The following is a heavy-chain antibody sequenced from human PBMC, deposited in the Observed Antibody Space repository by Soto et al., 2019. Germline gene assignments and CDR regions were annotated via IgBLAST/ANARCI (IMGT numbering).Heavy chain of an antibody. CDR3: ARSHSASVGPGYFDV. D-gene: IGHD2-15*01. J-gene: IGHJ4*02. V-gene: IGHV3-20*04. CDR1: GFAFDDYG. Sequence: EVQLVDSGGGVVRRGGSLRLSCAASGFAFDDYGMSWGRQAPGKGLEWVCSINWGGGDTHYADVIKGRFTISRDNARNSLFLQMNSLRGEDTAVYYCARSHSASVGPGYFDVWGQGTPVTVSS. CDR2: INWGGGDT.